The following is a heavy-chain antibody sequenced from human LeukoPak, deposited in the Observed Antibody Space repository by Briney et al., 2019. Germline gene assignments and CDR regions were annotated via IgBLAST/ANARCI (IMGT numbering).Heavy chain of an antibody. V-gene: IGHV1-2*02. J-gene: IGHJ6*02. CDR1: GYTFSDYY. D-gene: IGHD1-26*01. CDR2: INPISGDT. CDR3: VSLGATTIHYYGMDV. Sequence: ASVKVSCKASGYTFSDYYLHWVRQAPGKYLEWMGWINPISGDTNFAQKFQGRVTMTRDTSINTVYMELSGLRSDDTAVYYCVSLGATTIHYYGMDVWGQGTTVTVSS.